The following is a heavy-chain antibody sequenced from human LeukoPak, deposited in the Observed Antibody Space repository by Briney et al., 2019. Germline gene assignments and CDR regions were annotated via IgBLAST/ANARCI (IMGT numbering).Heavy chain of an antibody. CDR2: IYSGGST. CDR1: GFTVSSNY. V-gene: IGHV3-53*01. CDR3: AKDLSSGSLPHDY. D-gene: IGHD6-19*01. Sequence: GGSLRLSCAASGFTVSSNYMSWVRQAPGKGLEWVSVIYSGGSTYYADSVKGRFTISRDNSKNTLYLQMNSLRAEDTAVYYCAKDLSSGSLPHDYWGQGTLVTVSS. J-gene: IGHJ4*02.